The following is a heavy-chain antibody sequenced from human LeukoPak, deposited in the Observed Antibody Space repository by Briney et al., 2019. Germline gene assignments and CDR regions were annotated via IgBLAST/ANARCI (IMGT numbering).Heavy chain of an antibody. Sequence: KTSETLSLTCTVSGGSISSSSYYWGWIRQPPGKGLEWIGSIYYSGSTYYNSSLKSRVTISVDTSRNQFSLKLSSVTAADTAVYYCARDWGVSARPGYMDVWGKGTTVTVSS. D-gene: IGHD6-6*01. J-gene: IGHJ6*03. CDR1: GGSISSSSYY. CDR3: ARDWGVSARPGYMDV. V-gene: IGHV4-39*07. CDR2: IYYSGST.